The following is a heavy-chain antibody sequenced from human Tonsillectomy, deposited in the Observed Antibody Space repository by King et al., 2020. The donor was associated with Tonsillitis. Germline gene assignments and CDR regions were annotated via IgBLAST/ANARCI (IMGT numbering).Heavy chain of an antibody. CDR2: IKQDGNEM. V-gene: IGHV3-7*03. CDR1: GFTLANYW. CDR3: ARGTTSSWRFGSYFQH. D-gene: IGHD6-13*01. J-gene: IGHJ1*01. Sequence: QLVQSGGGLVQPGGSLRLSCAASGFTLANYWMSWVRQAPGKGLEWVANIKQDGNEMYYVDSVKGRFNISRDNAKNSLFLQMNSLRAEDTAVYYCARGTTSSWRFGSYFQHWGQXTLVTVSX.